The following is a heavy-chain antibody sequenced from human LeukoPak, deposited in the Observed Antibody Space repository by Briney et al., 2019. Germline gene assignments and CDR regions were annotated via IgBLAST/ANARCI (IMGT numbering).Heavy chain of an antibody. Sequence: GGSLRLSCAASRFTLSTYWMSWVRQAPGKGLEWVASINPDGNKKYSADSVKGRFSVSRNNSKNTLYLQMNSLRVEDTAVYYCARDGQRLAPYAMDVWGQGTTITVSS. CDR1: RFTLSTYW. CDR2: INPDGNKK. CDR3: ARDGQRLAPYAMDV. V-gene: IGHV3-7*01. D-gene: IGHD6-25*01. J-gene: IGHJ6*02.